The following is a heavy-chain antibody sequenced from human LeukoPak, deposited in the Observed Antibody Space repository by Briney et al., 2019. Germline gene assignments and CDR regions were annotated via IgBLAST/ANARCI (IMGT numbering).Heavy chain of an antibody. J-gene: IGHJ4*02. D-gene: IGHD6-19*01. Sequence: GGSLRLSCAASGFTVSSNYMSWVRQAPGKGLEWVSVIYSGGSTYYADSVKGRFTISRDNSKNTLYLQMDSLRAEDTAVYCCVREGYSSGWYRNWGQGTLVTVSS. CDR2: IYSGGST. CDR3: VREGYSSGWYRN. V-gene: IGHV3-53*01. CDR1: GFTVSSNY.